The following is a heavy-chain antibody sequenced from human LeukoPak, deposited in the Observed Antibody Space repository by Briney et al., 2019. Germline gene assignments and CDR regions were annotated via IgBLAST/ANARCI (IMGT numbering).Heavy chain of an antibody. CDR3: ATGYDSSGYLFDY. V-gene: IGHV1-24*01. CDR1: GYTLTELS. Sequence: ASVKVSCKVSGYTLTELSMHWVRQAPGKGLEWMGGFDPEDGETFYAQKFQGRVTMTEDTSTDTAYMELSSLRSEDTAVYYCATGYDSSGYLFDYWGQGTLVTVSS. J-gene: IGHJ4*02. CDR2: FDPEDGET. D-gene: IGHD3-22*01.